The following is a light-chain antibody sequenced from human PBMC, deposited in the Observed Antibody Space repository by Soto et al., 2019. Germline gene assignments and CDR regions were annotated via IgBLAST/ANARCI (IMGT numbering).Light chain of an antibody. CDR2: TNN. Sequence: QSVLTQPPSASGTPGQRVTISCSGSSSNIGSSYVHWYQQLPGTAPKLLIYTNNQRPSRVPDRFSGSKSGTSASLAISGLRSEDEADYYCAAWDDSLSVVVFGGGTKLTVL. J-gene: IGLJ2*01. V-gene: IGLV1-47*01. CDR3: AAWDDSLSVVV. CDR1: SSNIGSSY.